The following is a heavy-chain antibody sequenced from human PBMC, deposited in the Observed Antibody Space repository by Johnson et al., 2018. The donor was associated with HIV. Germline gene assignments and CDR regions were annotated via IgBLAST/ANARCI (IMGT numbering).Heavy chain of an antibody. CDR3: VKEGTTVTTFLVYHI. Sequence: QVHLVESGGGLVQPGRSLRLSCAASGFTFSSYTMHWVRQAPGQGLAWVASISNDGSNKFYADSVKGRFTISRDNSRNTRDLQLSSLRPADTAVYYCVKEGTTVTTFLVYHIWGQGTRVTVSS. CDR2: ISNDGSNK. D-gene: IGHD4-17*01. J-gene: IGHJ3*02. V-gene: IGHV3-30*18. CDR1: GFTFSSYT.